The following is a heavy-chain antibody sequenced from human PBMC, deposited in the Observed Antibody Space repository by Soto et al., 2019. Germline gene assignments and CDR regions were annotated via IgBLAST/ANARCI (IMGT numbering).Heavy chain of an antibody. D-gene: IGHD6-19*01. CDR2: IYYSGST. J-gene: IGHJ6*02. Sequence: SETLSLTCTVSGGSISSSSYYWGWIRQPPGKGLEWIGSIYYSGSTYYNPSLKSRVTISVDTSKNQFSLKLSSVTAADTAVYYCARHRGSSGWKYYYYYGMDGWGQGTTVTVS. V-gene: IGHV4-39*01. CDR1: GGSISSSSYY. CDR3: ARHRGSSGWKYYYYYGMDG.